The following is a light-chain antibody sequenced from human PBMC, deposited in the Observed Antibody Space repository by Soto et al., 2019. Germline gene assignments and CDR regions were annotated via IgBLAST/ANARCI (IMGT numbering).Light chain of an antibody. Sequence: DIQMTQSPSTLSASVGDRVTITCRASQSISSWLSWYQQKPGKAPKLLIYKASSLESGVPSRFSGSGSGTAFPLTLSSLQPDDFATYYFQQYNSYSRAFGQGTKVEIK. V-gene: IGKV1-5*03. CDR3: QQYNSYSRA. CDR1: QSISSW. J-gene: IGKJ1*01. CDR2: KAS.